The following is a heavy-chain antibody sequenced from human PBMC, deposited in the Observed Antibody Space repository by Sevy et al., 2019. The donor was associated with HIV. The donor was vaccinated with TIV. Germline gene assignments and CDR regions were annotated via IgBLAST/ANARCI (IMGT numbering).Heavy chain of an antibody. CDR3: ARESIGAVGDFDY. Sequence: SETLSLTCTVSGGSISNYFWSWIRQPPGKGLEWIGYIYYSGITNYNPSLKSRVTLSVDTSKNQFSLKLSSVTAADTAVYYCARESIGAVGDFDYWGQGTLVTVSS. V-gene: IGHV4-59*01. CDR2: IYYSGIT. D-gene: IGHD6-13*01. J-gene: IGHJ4*02. CDR1: GGSISNYF.